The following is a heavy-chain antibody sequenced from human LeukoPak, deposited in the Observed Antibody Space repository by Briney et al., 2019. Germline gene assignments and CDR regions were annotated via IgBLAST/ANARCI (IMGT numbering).Heavy chain of an antibody. D-gene: IGHD6-13*01. CDR2: ISGSGGST. J-gene: IGHJ4*02. CDR1: GFTFSSYA. Sequence: GGSLRLSCAASGFTFSSYAMSWVPQAPGKALEWVSAISGSGGSTYYADSVKGRFTISRDNSKNTLYLQMNSLRAEDTAVYYCAKDPSAATGDSDYWGQGTLVTVSS. V-gene: IGHV3-23*01. CDR3: AKDPSAATGDSDY.